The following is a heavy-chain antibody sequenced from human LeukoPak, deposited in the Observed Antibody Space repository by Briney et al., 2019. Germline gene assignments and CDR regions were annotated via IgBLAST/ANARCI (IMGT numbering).Heavy chain of an antibody. V-gene: IGHV3-9*01. J-gene: IGHJ4*02. CDR2: ISWNSGSI. Sequence: GRSLRLSCAASGFTFDDYAMHWVRQAPGKGLEWVSGISWNSGSIGYADSVKGRFTISRDNSKNTLYLQMNSLRAEDTAVYYCAKARSSGWLPGDYWGQGTLVTVSS. D-gene: IGHD6-19*01. CDR3: AKARSSGWLPGDY. CDR1: GFTFDDYA.